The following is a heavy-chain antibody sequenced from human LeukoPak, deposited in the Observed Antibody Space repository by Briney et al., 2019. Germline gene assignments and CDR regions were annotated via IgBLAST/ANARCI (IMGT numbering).Heavy chain of an antibody. Sequence: PGGSLRLSCAASGFTFDDYGMSWVRQVPGKGLEWVSGINWNGGSTGYADSVKGRFTISRDNAKNSLYLQMDSLRVEDTALYYCARGIRFLEWLSVFDYWGQGTLVTVSS. CDR1: GFTFDDYG. CDR3: ARGIRFLEWLSVFDY. V-gene: IGHV3-20*04. D-gene: IGHD3-3*01. J-gene: IGHJ4*02. CDR2: INWNGGST.